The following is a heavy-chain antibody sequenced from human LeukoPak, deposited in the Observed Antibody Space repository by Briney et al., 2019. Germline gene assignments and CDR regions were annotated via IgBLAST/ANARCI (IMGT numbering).Heavy chain of an antibody. V-gene: IGHV3-66*01. CDR1: GFTVSSNY. CDR2: IYSGGST. CDR3: ARDYYDSGYFGMDV. D-gene: IGHD3-10*01. Sequence: GGSLRLSCAASGFTVSSNYMSWVRQAPGKGLEWVSVIYSGGSTYYADSVKGRFTISRDNSKNTLYLQMNSLRAEDTAVYYCARDYYDSGYFGMDVWGQGTTVTVSS. J-gene: IGHJ6*02.